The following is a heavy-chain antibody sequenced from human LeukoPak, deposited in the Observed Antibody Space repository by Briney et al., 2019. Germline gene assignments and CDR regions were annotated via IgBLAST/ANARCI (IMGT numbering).Heavy chain of an antibody. V-gene: IGHV3-23*01. D-gene: IGHD4-11*01. CDR3: ATYSILNAREFRY. Sequence: PGGTLRLSCAASGFTFSSYAMSWVRQAPGKGLEWVTAISGSGGSTYYADSVKGRFTISRDNAKNSVYLQMNSLGADDTAVYYCATYSILNAREFRYWGQGTLVTVTS. J-gene: IGHJ1*01. CDR1: GFTFSSYA. CDR2: ISGSGGST.